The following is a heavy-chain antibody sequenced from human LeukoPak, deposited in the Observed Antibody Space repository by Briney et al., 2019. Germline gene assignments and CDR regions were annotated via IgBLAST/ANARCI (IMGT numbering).Heavy chain of an antibody. J-gene: IGHJ4*02. CDR1: GYTFTCYY. CDR3: ARDGDSSGYYRPHFDY. Sequence: GASVKVSCKASGYTFTCYYMHWVRQAPGQGLEWMGWINPNSGGTNYAQKFQGRVTMTRDTSISTAYMELSRLRSDDTAMYYCARDGDSSGYYRPHFDYWGQGTLVTVSS. D-gene: IGHD3-22*01. CDR2: INPNSGGT. V-gene: IGHV1-2*02.